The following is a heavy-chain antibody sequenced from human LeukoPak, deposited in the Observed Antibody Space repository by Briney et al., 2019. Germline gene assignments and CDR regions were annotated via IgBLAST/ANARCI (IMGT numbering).Heavy chain of an antibody. CDR3: ARSSGWDLYYYYGMDV. Sequence: GGSLRLSCAASGFTFSSYAMHWVRQAPGKGLEWVAVISYDGSNKYYADSVKGRFTISRDNSKNTLYLQMNSLRAEDTAVYYCARSSGWDLYYYYGMDVWGQGTTVTVSS. CDR1: GFTFSSYA. J-gene: IGHJ6*02. CDR2: ISYDGSNK. D-gene: IGHD6-19*01. V-gene: IGHV3-30-3*01.